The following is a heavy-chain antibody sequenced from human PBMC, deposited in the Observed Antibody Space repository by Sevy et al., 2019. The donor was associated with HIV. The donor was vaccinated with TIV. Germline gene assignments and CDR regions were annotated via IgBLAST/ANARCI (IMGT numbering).Heavy chain of an antibody. V-gene: IGHV3-23*01. CDR1: GFTFSEYA. J-gene: IGHJ4*02. CDR3: AKTGSYFYFDS. D-gene: IGHD1-26*01. CDR2: ITGSGSAT. Sequence: GGSLRLSCVASGFTFSEYAMTWVRQAPGKGLEWVSTITGSGSATYYADSVKGRFTISRDNSKNTVSVQIDSLRAEDTAIYYCAKTGSYFYFDSWGQGALVTVSS.